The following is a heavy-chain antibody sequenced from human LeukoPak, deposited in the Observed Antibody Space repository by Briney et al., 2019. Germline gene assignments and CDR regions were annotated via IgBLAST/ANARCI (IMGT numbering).Heavy chain of an antibody. J-gene: IGHJ4*02. Sequence: ASVKVSCKASRYTFTGYYMHWVRQAPGQGLEWMGWINPNSGGTNYAQKFQGRVTMTRDTSISTAYMELSGLRSDDTAMYYCARGTGPRGAVVIATYDYWGQGTLVTVSS. CDR2: INPNSGGT. D-gene: IGHD2-21*01. CDR1: RYTFTGYY. V-gene: IGHV1-2*02. CDR3: ARGTGPRGAVVIATYDY.